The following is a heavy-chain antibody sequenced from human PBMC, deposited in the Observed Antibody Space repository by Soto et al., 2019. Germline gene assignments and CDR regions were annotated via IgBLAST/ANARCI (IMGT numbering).Heavy chain of an antibody. Sequence: SEPLSLTCSVSGGSISSSSYYWGWIRQPPGKGLEWLGIMYYSGSTYYNPSLESRVAISVDTSKNQFSLKLSSVTAADTAVYHCATVTTSSYFDLWGCGTLVTVSS. V-gene: IGHV4-39*01. CDR3: ATVTTSSYFDL. CDR2: MYYSGST. CDR1: GGSISSSSYY. D-gene: IGHD4-17*01. J-gene: IGHJ2*01.